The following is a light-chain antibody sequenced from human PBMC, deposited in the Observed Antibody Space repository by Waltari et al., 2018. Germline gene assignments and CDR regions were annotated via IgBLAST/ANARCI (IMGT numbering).Light chain of an antibody. CDR2: EVS. Sequence: EIVVTQTPLSLSVTPGQAASITCKSSQSLLQSDGKTYLYWYLQRAGQSPQLLIYEVSKRFSGVSDRISGSGSGTDFTLTISRVETDDVGIYFCMQTTHWRSFGRGTKLEIK. V-gene: IGKV2D-29*01. CDR3: MQTTHWRS. J-gene: IGKJ2*01. CDR1: QSLLQSDGKTY.